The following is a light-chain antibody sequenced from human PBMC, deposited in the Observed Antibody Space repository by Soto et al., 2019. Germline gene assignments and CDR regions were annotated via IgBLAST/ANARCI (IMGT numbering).Light chain of an antibody. Sequence: IHMTQSPCSLSASVGDRATITCRASQRITTYLNWYQQKPGEAPKLLIYTSGTLQRGVPSRFTGSGSGTDFTLTITGLQPADFATYFCHQTYNTPYTFGQGTKLEIK. V-gene: IGKV1-39*01. CDR2: TSG. CDR1: QRITTY. CDR3: HQTYNTPYT. J-gene: IGKJ2*01.